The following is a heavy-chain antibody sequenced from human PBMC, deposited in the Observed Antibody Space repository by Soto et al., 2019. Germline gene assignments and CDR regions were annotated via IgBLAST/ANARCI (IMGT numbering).Heavy chain of an antibody. V-gene: IGHV3-53*04. CDR3: ASPPSIGYCTNVVCYAHSNNLHAL. D-gene: IGHD2-8*01. CDR1: GFTVSSKY. Sequence: PGGSLRLSCAVSGFTVSSKYMNWVRQAPGKGLEWVSVIYSGGGTYYADSVKGRFTISTHNPKNTLYLQMNSLRAEDTAVYYCASPPSIGYCTNVVCYAHSNNLHALWGQRTLVTVSS. CDR2: IYSGGGT. J-gene: IGHJ5*02.